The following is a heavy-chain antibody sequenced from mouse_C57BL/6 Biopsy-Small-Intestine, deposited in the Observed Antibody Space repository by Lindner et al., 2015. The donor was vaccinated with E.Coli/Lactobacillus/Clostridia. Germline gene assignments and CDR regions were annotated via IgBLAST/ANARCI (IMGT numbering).Heavy chain of an antibody. Sequence: VQLQESGPELVKPGASVKIPCKTSGYTFTDHNIDWVKQSHGESLEWIGDIYPKTGDTIQNQKFKGKATLTVDKSSTTAYLEIHSLTSEDTAVYFCARGVGRLLYGMDYWGQGTSVTVSS. V-gene: IGHV1-18*01. J-gene: IGHJ4*01. CDR1: GYTFTDHN. CDR3: ARGVGRLLYGMDY. CDR2: IYPKTGDT. D-gene: IGHD1-1*02.